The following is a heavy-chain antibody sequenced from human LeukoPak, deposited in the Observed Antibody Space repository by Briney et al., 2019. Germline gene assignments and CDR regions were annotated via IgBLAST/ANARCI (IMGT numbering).Heavy chain of an antibody. D-gene: IGHD6-19*01. CDR2: INPNSGGT. V-gene: IGHV1-2*02. CDR1: GYTFTGYY. Sequence: GASVKVSCKASGYTFTGYYMHWVRQAPGQGLEWMGWINPNSGGTNYAQKFQGRVTMTRDTSISTAYMELSRLRSDDTAVYYCALATNGYSSGWYDYWGQGTLVTVSS. CDR3: ALATNGYSSGWYDY. J-gene: IGHJ4*02.